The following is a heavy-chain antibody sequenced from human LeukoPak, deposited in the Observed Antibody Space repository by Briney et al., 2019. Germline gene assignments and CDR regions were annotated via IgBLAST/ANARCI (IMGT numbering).Heavy chain of an antibody. CDR1: GYTFTTLD. J-gene: IGHJ6*03. CDR3: ASPPLLQRGERYYYYYYMDV. D-gene: IGHD3-16*01. CDR2: INPNSGNR. V-gene: IGHV1-8*03. Sequence: ASVKVSCKASGYTFTTLDIYWVRQATGQGLEWMGWINPNSGNRGYAQKFQGRVTITRDTSISTAYMELSSLRSEDTAVYYCASPPLLQRGERYYYYYYMDVWGKGTTVTVSS.